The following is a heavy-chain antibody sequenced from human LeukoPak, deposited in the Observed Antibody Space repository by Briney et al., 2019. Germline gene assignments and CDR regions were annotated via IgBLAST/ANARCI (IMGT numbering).Heavy chain of an antibody. J-gene: IGHJ4*02. CDR1: GFTFSSYA. D-gene: IGHD6-13*01. V-gene: IGHV3-23*01. CDR2: ISGSGGST. CDR3: AKDRRYSSSWFSY. Sequence: GGSLRLSCAASGFTFSSYAMSWVRQAPGKGLEWVTAISGSGGSTYYADSVKGRFTISRDNSKNTLYLQMNSLRAEDTAVYYCAKDRRYSSSWFSYWGQGTLVTVSS.